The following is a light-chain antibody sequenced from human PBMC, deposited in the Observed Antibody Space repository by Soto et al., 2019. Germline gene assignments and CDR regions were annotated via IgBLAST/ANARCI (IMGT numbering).Light chain of an antibody. J-gene: IGKJ5*01. Sequence: EIVLTQSAATVSFSPGEGATLSGRASQSVSTYLAWYQQKPGQGPSLLIYDASNRATGIPARFSGSGSGTDSTLTISSLEPEDFAVYYCQQRSNWPSITFGQGTRLEIK. CDR2: DAS. CDR3: QQRSNWPSIT. CDR1: QSVSTY. V-gene: IGKV3-11*01.